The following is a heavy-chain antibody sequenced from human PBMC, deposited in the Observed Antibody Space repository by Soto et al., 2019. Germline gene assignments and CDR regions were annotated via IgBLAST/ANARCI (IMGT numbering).Heavy chain of an antibody. Sequence: ASVKVSCKASGYTFTGYYLHWVRQAPGQGLEWMGWINPNSGGTNYAQKFQGRVTMTRDTSISTAYMELSRLRSDDTAVYYCARGRTGTTSYLDYWGQGKLVTV. CDR1: GYTFTGYY. J-gene: IGHJ4*02. CDR2: INPNSGGT. D-gene: IGHD1-1*01. V-gene: IGHV1-2*02. CDR3: ARGRTGTTSYLDY.